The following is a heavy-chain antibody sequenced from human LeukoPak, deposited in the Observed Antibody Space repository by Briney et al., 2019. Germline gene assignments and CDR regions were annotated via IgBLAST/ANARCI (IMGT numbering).Heavy chain of an antibody. Sequence: KPSETLSLTCTVSGGSISSYYWSWIRQPPGKGLEWIGYIYCSGSTNYNPSLKSRVTISVDTSKNQFSLKLSSVTAADTAVYYCARGRMYYDILTGYYNVFAFDYWGQGTLVTVSS. J-gene: IGHJ4*02. CDR2: IYCSGST. CDR1: GGSISSYY. V-gene: IGHV4-59*01. CDR3: ARGRMYYDILTGYYNVFAFDY. D-gene: IGHD3-9*01.